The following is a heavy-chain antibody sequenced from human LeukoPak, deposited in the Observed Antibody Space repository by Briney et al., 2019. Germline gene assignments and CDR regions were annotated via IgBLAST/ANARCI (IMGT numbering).Heavy chain of an antibody. CDR1: GYSISSGYY. CDR2: IYHSGST. Sequence: SETLSLTCTVSGYSISSGYYWGWIRQPPGKGLEWIGSIYHSGSTYYTPSLESRVTISVDTSRNQFSLKLSSVTAADTAVYYCARVARDLYPYYFDYWGQGTLVTVSS. V-gene: IGHV4-38-2*02. J-gene: IGHJ4*02. CDR3: ARVARDLYPYYFDY. D-gene: IGHD2-21*02.